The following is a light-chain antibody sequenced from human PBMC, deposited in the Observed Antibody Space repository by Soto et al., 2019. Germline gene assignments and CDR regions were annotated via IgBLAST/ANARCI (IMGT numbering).Light chain of an antibody. J-gene: IGLJ2*01. Sequence: SYELTQPPSVSVAPGKTARITCGGNNIGSKSVHWYQQKPGQAPVLVIYYDSDRPSGIPERFSGSNSGNTATLTISRVEAGDEADYYCQVWYSSSDHHVVFGGGTQLTVL. CDR3: QVWYSSSDHHVV. CDR2: YDS. CDR1: NIGSKS. V-gene: IGLV3-21*04.